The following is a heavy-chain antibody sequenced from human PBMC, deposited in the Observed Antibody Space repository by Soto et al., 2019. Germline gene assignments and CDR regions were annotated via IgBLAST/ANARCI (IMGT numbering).Heavy chain of an antibody. V-gene: IGHV4-39*01. J-gene: IGHJ6*02. CDR3: ARHGNLAMVRGVISLYYYYYYGMDV. CDR2: IFYSGST. D-gene: IGHD3-10*01. CDR1: SGSISSTIYS. Sequence: SETLSLTCTVSSGSISSTIYSWDWIRQPPGKGLEWIGSIFYSGSTYYNPSLKSRVTISVDTSKNQFSLTLTSVTAADTAVYYCARHGNLAMVRGVISLYYYYYYGMDVWGQGTTVTVSS.